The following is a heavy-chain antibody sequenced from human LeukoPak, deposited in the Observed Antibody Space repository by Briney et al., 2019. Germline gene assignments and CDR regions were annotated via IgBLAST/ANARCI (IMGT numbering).Heavy chain of an antibody. CDR3: ATRLYDH. CDR1: GFTFSYYE. Sequence: GGSLRLSCVDSGFTFSYYEMNWVRQAPGKGLEWVSHISRSGSTIYYADSVKGRFTISRENAKNSLYLQMSSLRAEDTAVYYCATRLYDHWGQGTLVTVSS. J-gene: IGHJ4*02. CDR2: ISRSGSTI. V-gene: IGHV3-48*03.